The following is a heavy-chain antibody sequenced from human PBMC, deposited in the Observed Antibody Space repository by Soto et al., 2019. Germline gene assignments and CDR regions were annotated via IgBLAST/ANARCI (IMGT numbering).Heavy chain of an antibody. J-gene: IGHJ4*02. D-gene: IGHD6-13*01. CDR2: IYWDDDK. CDR3: AHNRIVASAGTGYFDF. Sequence: QITLKESGPTLVKPTQTLTLTCTFSGFALNTYGEAVAWIRQPPGKALEWIALIYWDDDKRYSPSLKNRLTIAKDTSRNQVVLTMPNFDPVDTATYYCAHNRIVASAGTGYFDFWGQGTLVTVSS. CDR1: GFALNTYGEA. V-gene: IGHV2-5*02.